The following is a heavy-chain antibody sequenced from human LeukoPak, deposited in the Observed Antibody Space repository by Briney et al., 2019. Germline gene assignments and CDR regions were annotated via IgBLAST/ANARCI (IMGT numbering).Heavy chain of an antibody. CDR1: GYSFTSYW. V-gene: IGHV5-51*01. Sequence: GESLKISCKGSGYSFTSYWIGWVRQMPGKGLEWMGIIYPGDSDTRYSPSFQGQVTISADKSISTAYLQWSSLKASDTAMYYCARTDCSGGSCYSLPYYYGMDVWGQGTTVTVSS. CDR2: IYPGDSDT. D-gene: IGHD2-15*01. J-gene: IGHJ6*02. CDR3: ARTDCSGGSCYSLPYYYGMDV.